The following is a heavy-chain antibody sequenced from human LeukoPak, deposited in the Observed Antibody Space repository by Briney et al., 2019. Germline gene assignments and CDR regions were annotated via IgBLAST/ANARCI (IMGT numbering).Heavy chain of an antibody. J-gene: IGHJ4*02. CDR1: GFTFSSYW. CDR2: INSDGRST. D-gene: IGHD2-15*01. CDR3: ARDQLYCSGGICYFDY. V-gene: IGHV3-74*01. Sequence: GSLRLSCAASGFTFSSYWMHWVRQAPGKGLVWVSRINSDGRSTSSADSVKGRFTISRDDAKNTLYLQMNSLRTEDTAVYYCARDQLYCSGGICYFDYWGQGTLVTVSS.